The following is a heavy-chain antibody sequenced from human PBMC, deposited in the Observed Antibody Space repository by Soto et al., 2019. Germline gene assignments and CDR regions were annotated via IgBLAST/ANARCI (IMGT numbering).Heavy chain of an antibody. D-gene: IGHD4-17*01. Sequence: QITLKESGPTLVKPTQTLTLTCTFSGFSLSSNGVGVGWIRQPTGKALEWLALIYWDDSKHYSPSLKSRLTITKDTSINQVVLTMTNMDPVDTATYYCAKKGGGDYILGYWGQGTLVTVSS. V-gene: IGHV2-5*02. J-gene: IGHJ4*02. CDR3: AKKGGGDYILGY. CDR2: IYWDDSK. CDR1: GFSLSSNGVG.